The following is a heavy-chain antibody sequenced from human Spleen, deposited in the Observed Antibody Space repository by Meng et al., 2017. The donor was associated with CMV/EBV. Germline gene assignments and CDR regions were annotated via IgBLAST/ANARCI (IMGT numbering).Heavy chain of an antibody. D-gene: IGHD1-26*01. Sequence: CKVSGYLFIDYFIHWVRRAPGRGLEWMGWINPINGGTHFAQKFQDRVTLTRDTSTNTAYMELSSLTSDDTAVYYCARPSGSAPNWFDPWGQGTLVTVSS. CDR2: INPINGGT. CDR1: GYLFIDYF. CDR3: ARPSGSAPNWFDP. J-gene: IGHJ5*02. V-gene: IGHV1-2*02.